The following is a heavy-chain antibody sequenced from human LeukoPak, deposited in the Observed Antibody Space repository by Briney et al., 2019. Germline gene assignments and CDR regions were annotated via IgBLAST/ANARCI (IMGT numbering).Heavy chain of an antibody. J-gene: IGHJ5*02. D-gene: IGHD2-2*01. CDR2: IIPIFGTA. CDR3: AREVLGYCSCTSCYGWFDP. CDR1: GGTFSSYA. V-gene: IGHV1-69*13. Sequence: SVKVSCKASGGTFSSYAISWVRQAPGQGLEWMGGIIPIFGTANYAQKFQGRVTITADESTSTAYMELSSLRSEDTAVYYCAREVLGYCSCTSCYGWFDPWGQGTLVTVSS.